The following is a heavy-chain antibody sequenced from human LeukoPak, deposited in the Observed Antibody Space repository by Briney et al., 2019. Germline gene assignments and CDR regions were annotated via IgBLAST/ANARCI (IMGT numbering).Heavy chain of an antibody. D-gene: IGHD2-2*01. Sequence: GGSLRLSCVASGFTFSTYAMYWVRQAPGKGLEWVAFISYDGRNKYYADSVKGRFTISRDNSKNTLYMQMNSLRGEDTAVYYCATLSLLGYCSSTSCSGAFDIWGQGTMVTVSS. J-gene: IGHJ3*02. CDR2: ISYDGRNK. CDR1: GFTFSTYA. V-gene: IGHV3-30*04. CDR3: ATLSLLGYCSSTSCSGAFDI.